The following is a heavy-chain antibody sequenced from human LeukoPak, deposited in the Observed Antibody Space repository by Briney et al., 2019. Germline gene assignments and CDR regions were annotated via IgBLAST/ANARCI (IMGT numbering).Heavy chain of an antibody. D-gene: IGHD1-26*01. J-gene: IGHJ4*02. Sequence: PGGSLRLSCAASGXTFSRSWVHWVRQAPGKGLVWVSRLNDDGSYTNYADSVKGRFTISRDNAKNTLYLQMHGLRAEDTAVYYCARALGSSSDYWGQGTLVTVSS. CDR2: LNDDGSYT. CDR1: GXTFSRSW. V-gene: IGHV3-74*01. CDR3: ARALGSSSDY.